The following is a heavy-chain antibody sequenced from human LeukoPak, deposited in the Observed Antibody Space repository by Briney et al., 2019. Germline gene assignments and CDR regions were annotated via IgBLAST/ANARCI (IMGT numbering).Heavy chain of an antibody. D-gene: IGHD4-23*01. J-gene: IGHJ3*02. CDR1: GYTFTGYY. V-gene: IGHV1-2*06. CDR3: ARPGGGIDAFDI. Sequence: ASVKVSCKASGYTFTGYYMHWVRQAPGQGLEWRGRINPNGGGTNYAQKFQGRVTMARDTSISTAYMELSRLRSDDTAVYSCARPGGGIDAFDIWGQGTMVTVSS. CDR2: INPNGGGT.